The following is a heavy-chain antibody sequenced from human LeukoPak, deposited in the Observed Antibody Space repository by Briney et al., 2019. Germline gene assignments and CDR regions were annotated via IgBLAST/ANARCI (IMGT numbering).Heavy chain of an antibody. CDR1: GYTFTSYY. J-gene: IGHJ4*02. D-gene: IGHD1-26*01. V-gene: IGHV1-46*01. Sequence: ASVKVSCKASGYTFTSYYMHWVRQAPGQGLEGMGIINPSGGSISYAQKLQGRVTLTRDTSTSTVYMELSSLRSEDTAVYYCARGGVVGAIFDYWGQGTLVTVSS. CDR3: ARGGVVGAIFDY. CDR2: INPSGGSI.